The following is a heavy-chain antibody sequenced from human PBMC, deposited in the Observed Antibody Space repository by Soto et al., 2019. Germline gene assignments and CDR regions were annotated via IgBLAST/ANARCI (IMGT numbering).Heavy chain of an antibody. J-gene: IGHJ6*02. CDR1: GYTFTSCG. D-gene: IGHD3-22*01. V-gene: IGHV1-3*01. Sequence: GASVKVSCKASGYTFTSCGIHWVRQAPGQRLEWTGWINAGNGNTKYSEKFQGRVTITRDTSASTAYLELSSLRSEDTAVYYCARDPNDSSAYYHHYYYGMDVWGQGTTVTSP. CDR3: ARDPNDSSAYYHHYYYGMDV. CDR2: INAGNGNT.